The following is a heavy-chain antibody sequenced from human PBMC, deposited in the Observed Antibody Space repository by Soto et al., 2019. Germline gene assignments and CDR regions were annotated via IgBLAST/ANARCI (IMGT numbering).Heavy chain of an antibody. CDR3: ATRVGTGMTRDYYYGRDV. CDR1: GYTLTELS. D-gene: IGHD1-1*01. Sequence: ASVKVSCKVSGYTLTELSMHWVRQAPGKGLEWMGGFDPEDGETIYAQKFQGRVTMTEDTSTDTAYMELSSLRSEDTAGYYCATRVGTGMTRDYYYGRDVWGQGTTVTVSS. J-gene: IGHJ6*02. V-gene: IGHV1-24*01. CDR2: FDPEDGET.